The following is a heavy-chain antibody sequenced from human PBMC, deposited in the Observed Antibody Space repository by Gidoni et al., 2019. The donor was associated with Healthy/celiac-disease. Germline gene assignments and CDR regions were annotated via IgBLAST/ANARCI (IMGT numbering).Heavy chain of an antibody. CDR3: ARLVGASGCFDY. CDR1: SGPISSSSYY. CDR2: IYYSGTT. Sequence: QLQLQESGPGLAKPSETLSLTCTVSSGPISSSSYYWAWIRQPPGKGLQWIGSIYYSGTTYYNPSLKSRLTISVDTSRNQFSLQLSSVTAADTAVYFCARLVGASGCFDYWGQGILVTVSS. D-gene: IGHD2-15*01. V-gene: IGHV4-39*01. J-gene: IGHJ4*02.